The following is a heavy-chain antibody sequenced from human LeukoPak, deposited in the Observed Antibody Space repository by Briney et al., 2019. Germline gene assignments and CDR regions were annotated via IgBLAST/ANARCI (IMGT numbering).Heavy chain of an antibody. V-gene: IGHV3-23*01. J-gene: IGHJ4*02. CDR3: ARDYADYVGYFFFDY. CDR1: GFTFNNYA. D-gene: IGHD4-17*01. Sequence: AGGSLRLSCAASGFTFNNYAMNWVRQAPGKGREWVSSISGGGETTYYADSAKGRFTISRDNSQNTLYLQMNSLRAEDTAVYYCARDYADYVGYFFFDYWGQGTLVTVSS. CDR2: ISGGGETT.